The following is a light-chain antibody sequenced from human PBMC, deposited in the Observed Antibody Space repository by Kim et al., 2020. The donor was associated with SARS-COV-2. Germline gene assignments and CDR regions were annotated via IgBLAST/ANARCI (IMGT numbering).Light chain of an antibody. CDR1: SLRSYY. V-gene: IGLV3-19*01. CDR2: GKD. Sequence: SSELTQDPAVSVALGQTVRLTCQGDSLRSYYASWYQQKPGHAPSLVIYGKDNRPSGIPDRFSGSTSGNTASLTITGAQAEDEADYYCNSREIGGTHWVF. J-gene: IGLJ3*02. CDR3: NSREIGGTHWV.